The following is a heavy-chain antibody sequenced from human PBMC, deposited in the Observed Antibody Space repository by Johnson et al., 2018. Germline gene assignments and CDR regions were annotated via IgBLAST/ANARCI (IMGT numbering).Heavy chain of an antibody. D-gene: IGHD3-22*01. CDR3: ATHEALLMSGAYYYGWFDP. V-gene: IGHV5-51*01. Sequence: EVQLLESGAEVKKPGSSVKVSCKASGGTFSSYAISWVRQMPGKGLEWVGIIYPGDSDTRYSPSFQGQVTISADKSINTAYLQWSSLKASDTAMYYCATHEALLMSGAYYYGWFDPWGQGTLVTVSS. CDR2: IYPGDSDT. CDR1: GGTFSSYA. J-gene: IGHJ5*02.